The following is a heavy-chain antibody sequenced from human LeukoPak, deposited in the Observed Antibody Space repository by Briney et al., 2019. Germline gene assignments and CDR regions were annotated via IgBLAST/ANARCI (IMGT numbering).Heavy chain of an antibody. V-gene: IGHV3-23*01. Sequence: GGSLRLSCTASGFTFGDYTMSWVRQAPGKGLERVSGISSIDGSTYYADSVKGRFTVSRDNSKNTLYLQMNSLRAEDTAVYYCAKVASGSYYNWPFDYWGQGTLVTVSS. D-gene: IGHD1-26*01. CDR2: ISSIDGST. CDR1: GFTFGDYT. CDR3: AKVASGSYYNWPFDY. J-gene: IGHJ4*02.